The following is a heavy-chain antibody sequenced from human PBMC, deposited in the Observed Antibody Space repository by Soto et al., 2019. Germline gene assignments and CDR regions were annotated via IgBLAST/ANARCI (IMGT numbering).Heavy chain of an antibody. Sequence: GGSLTLSCAASGLTFSSYAMHWVRQAPGKGLEWVAVISYDGSNKYYADSVKGRFTISRDNSKNTLYLQMNSLRAEDTAVYYCARDRYNWNELDYWGQGTLVTVSS. CDR2: ISYDGSNK. D-gene: IGHD1-20*01. J-gene: IGHJ4*02. CDR1: GLTFSSYA. V-gene: IGHV3-30-3*01. CDR3: ARDRYNWNELDY.